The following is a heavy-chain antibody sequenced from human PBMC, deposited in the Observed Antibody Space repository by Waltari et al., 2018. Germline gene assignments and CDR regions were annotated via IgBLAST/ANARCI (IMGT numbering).Heavy chain of an antibody. J-gene: IGHJ4*02. CDR1: GFTFSSYA. CDR2: IYSGGST. CDR3: AKAHLGGYFDY. V-gene: IGHV3-23*03. D-gene: IGHD3-16*01. Sequence: EVQLLESGGGLVQPGGSLRLSCAASGFTFSSYAMSWVRQAPGKGLEWVSVIYSGGSTYDADYVKGRFTISRDNSKNTLYLQMNSLRAEDTAVYYCAKAHLGGYFDYWGQGTLVTVSS.